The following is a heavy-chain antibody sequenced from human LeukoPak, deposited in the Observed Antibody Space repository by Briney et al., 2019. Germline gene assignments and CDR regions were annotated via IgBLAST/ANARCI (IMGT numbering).Heavy chain of an antibody. CDR2: INPHSGAT. V-gene: IGHV1-2*02. Sequence: ASVKVSCKASGYTFIGYFMHWVRQAPGQGLEWMGWINPHSGATNYAQKFRGRVTMTRDTSISTVYMELSGLRSDDTAIYYCARLSCSGNSCYSGDWFDPWGQGTLVTVSS. J-gene: IGHJ5*02. D-gene: IGHD2-15*01. CDR1: GYTFIGYF. CDR3: ARLSCSGNSCYSGDWFDP.